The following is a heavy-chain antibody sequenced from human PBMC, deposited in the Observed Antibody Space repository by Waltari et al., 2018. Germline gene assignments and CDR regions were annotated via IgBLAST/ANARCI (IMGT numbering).Heavy chain of an antibody. CDR3: ARDRTITMVRGVYYYYGMDV. CDR2: INHSGRT. D-gene: IGHD3-10*01. V-gene: IGHV4-34*01. Sequence: QVQLQQWGAGLLKPSETLSLTCAVYGGSFSGYYWSWIRQPPGKGLEWIGEINHSGRTNYNPSLKSRVTISVDTSKNQFSLKLSSVTAADTAVYYCARDRTITMVRGVYYYYGMDVWGQGTTVTVSS. CDR1: GGSFSGYY. J-gene: IGHJ6*02.